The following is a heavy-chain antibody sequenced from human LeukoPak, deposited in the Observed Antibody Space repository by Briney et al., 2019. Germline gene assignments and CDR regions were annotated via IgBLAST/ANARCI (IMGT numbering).Heavy chain of an antibody. CDR1: GGSISSYY. J-gene: IGHJ3*02. Sequence: SETLSLTCTVSGGSISSYYWSWIRQPPGKGLEWIGYIYYSGSTNYNPSLTSRVTISVDTSKNQFSLKLSSVTAADTAVYYCARDGGDLDIWGQGTMVTVSS. V-gene: IGHV4-59*01. CDR2: IYYSGST. CDR3: ARDGGDLDI. D-gene: IGHD3-16*01.